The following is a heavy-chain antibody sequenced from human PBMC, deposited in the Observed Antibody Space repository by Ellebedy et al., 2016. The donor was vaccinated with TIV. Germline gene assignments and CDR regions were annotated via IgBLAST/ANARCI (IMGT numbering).Heavy chain of an antibody. J-gene: IGHJ3*02. CDR1: GFTFSSYA. CDR3: AKSHDNSGYHYVGAFDI. CDR2: ISGTGGGT. V-gene: IGHV3-23*01. Sequence: PGGSLRLSCAASGFTFSSYAMSWVRQAPGKGLEWVSVISGTGGGTYYADSVKGRFTISRDNAKNTLYLQMHSLRAEDTVVYYCAKSHDNSGYHYVGAFDIWGQGTMVTASS. D-gene: IGHD3-22*01.